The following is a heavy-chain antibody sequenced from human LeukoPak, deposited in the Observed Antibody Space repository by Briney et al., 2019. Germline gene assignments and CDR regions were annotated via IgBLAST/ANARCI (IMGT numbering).Heavy chain of an antibody. CDR2: INHSGST. D-gene: IGHD4-17*01. Sequence: SETLSLTCAVYGGSFSGYYWSWIRQPPGKGLEWIGEINHSGSTNYNPSLKSRVTISVDTSKNQFSLKLSSVTAADTAVYYCARSTTVTFLDYWGQGTLVTVSS. CDR1: GGSFSGYY. CDR3: ARSTTVTFLDY. J-gene: IGHJ4*02. V-gene: IGHV4-34*01.